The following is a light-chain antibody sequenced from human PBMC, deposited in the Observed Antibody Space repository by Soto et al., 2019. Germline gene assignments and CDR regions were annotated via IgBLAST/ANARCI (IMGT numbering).Light chain of an antibody. V-gene: IGKV3-20*01. CDR3: QHYGSPLT. CDR1: QSVRSSY. CDR2: GAS. Sequence: EIVLTQSPGTLSLSPGGRATLSCRASQSVRSSYLAWYQQRPGQAPRLLIFGASFRATGIPDRFSGSGSGTDFTLTISRLELEDFPVYYCQHYGSPLTFGGGTKVEIK. J-gene: IGKJ4*01.